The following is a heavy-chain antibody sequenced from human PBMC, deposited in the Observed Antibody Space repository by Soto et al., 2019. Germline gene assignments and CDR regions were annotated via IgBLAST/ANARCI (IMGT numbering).Heavy chain of an antibody. J-gene: IGHJ6*02. D-gene: IGHD5-18*01. CDR1: GYTFTGYY. V-gene: IGHV1-2*02. CDR3: ARDSDTGYYGMDV. CDR2: INPNSGGT. Sequence: ASVKVSCKASGYTFTGYYMHWVRQAPGQGLEWMGWINPNSGGTNYARKFQGRVTMTRDTSISTAYMELSRLRSDDTAVYYCARDSDTGYYGMDVWGQGTTVTVSS.